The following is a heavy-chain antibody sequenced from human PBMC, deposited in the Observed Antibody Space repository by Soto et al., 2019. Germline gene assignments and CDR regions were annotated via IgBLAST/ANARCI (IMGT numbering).Heavy chain of an antibody. CDR3: ARGVFAVTPPEY. V-gene: IGHV3-53*04. D-gene: IGHD4-4*01. CDR1: GFTVSSHY. J-gene: IGHJ4*02. Sequence: EVQLVESGGGLVQPGGSLRLSCAASGFTVSSHYMSWVRQAPGKGLEWVSVIYSGGSTYYADSVKGRFTISRHNSKNTLYLSMNSMRAEDTAVYYWARGVFAVTPPEYGGQGTLVTVSS. CDR2: IYSGGST.